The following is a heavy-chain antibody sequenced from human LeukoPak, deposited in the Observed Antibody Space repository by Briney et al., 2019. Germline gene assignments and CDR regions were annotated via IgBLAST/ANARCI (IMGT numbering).Heavy chain of an antibody. CDR1: GFTFSSYS. CDR3: ARIRAAAVPHFDY. D-gene: IGHD6-13*01. Sequence: PGGSLRLSCAASGFTFSSYSMNWVRQAPGKGLEWVSSISSSSSYIYYADSVKGRFTISRDNAKNSLYLQMNSLRAEDTAVYYCARIRAAAVPHFDYWGQGTLVTVSS. J-gene: IGHJ4*02. CDR2: ISSSSSYI. V-gene: IGHV3-21*01.